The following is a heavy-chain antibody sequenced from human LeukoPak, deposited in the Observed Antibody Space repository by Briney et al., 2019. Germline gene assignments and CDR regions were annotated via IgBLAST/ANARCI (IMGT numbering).Heavy chain of an antibody. J-gene: IGHJ4*02. CDR2: IWYDGSK. V-gene: IGHV3-33*01. D-gene: IGHD3-22*01. CDR3: ARDWASYYGTSGYYLDY. CDR1: RFMFSNYG. Sequence: GGSLRLSCAASRFMFSNYGMHWVRRAPGKGLEWVAVIWYDGSKYYGDSVKGRFTISRDNSKNTLYLQMNSLRAEDTAVYYCARDWASYYGTSGYYLDYWGQGTLVTVSS.